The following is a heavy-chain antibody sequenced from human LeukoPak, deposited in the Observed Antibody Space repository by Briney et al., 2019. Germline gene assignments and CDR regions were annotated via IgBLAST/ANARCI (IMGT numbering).Heavy chain of an antibody. CDR2: IYYSGST. D-gene: IGHD4-23*01. V-gene: IGHV4-39*01. CDR3: ARQGLDGGAFY. J-gene: IGHJ4*02. Sequence: SETLSLTCTVSGGSISSSSYNWGWIRQPPGKGLEWIGSIYYSGSTYYNPSLKSRVTISVDTSKNQFSLKLSSVTAADTAVYYCARQGLDGGAFYWGQGTLVTVSS. CDR1: GGSISSSSYN.